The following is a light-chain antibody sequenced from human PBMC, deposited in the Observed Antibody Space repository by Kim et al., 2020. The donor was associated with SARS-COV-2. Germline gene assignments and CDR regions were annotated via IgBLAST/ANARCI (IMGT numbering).Light chain of an antibody. CDR2: QDS. Sequence: SYELTQPPSVSVSPGQTASITCSGDKLGDTYACWYQQKLCQSPVLVIYQDSKRPSGIPERFSGSNSGNTATLTISGTQAMDEADYYCQAWDSSTGVFGGGTQLTVL. CDR1: KLGDTY. J-gene: IGLJ3*02. V-gene: IGLV3-1*01. CDR3: QAWDSSTGV.